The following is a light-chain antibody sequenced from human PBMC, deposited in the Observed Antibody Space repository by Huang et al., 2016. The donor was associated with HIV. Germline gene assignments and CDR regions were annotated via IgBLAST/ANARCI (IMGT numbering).Light chain of an antibody. Sequence: EIVLTQSPATLSLAPGERATRSCRASQSVSTYLAWYQQKPGQPPRLLIYDTSNRATDIPARFSGSGSGTDFTLTITSLEPDDFAVYYCQERSNWPELTFGGGTKVEIK. CDR1: QSVSTY. J-gene: IGKJ4*01. CDR2: DTS. CDR3: QERSNWPELT. V-gene: IGKV3-11*01.